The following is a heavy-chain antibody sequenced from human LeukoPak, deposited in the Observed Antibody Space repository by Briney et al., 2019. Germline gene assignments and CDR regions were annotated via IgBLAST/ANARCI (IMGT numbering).Heavy chain of an antibody. J-gene: IGHJ3*01. V-gene: IGHV3-74*01. CDR2: INSDGSST. CDR3: ARGPDRHSSGLIGL. CDR1: GFTFSSYW. Sequence: GGSLRLSCAASGFTFSSYWMHWVRQAPGKGLVWVSRINSDGSSTSYADSVKGRLTISRDNAKNTLYLQMNSLRAEDTAVYYCARGPDRHSSGLIGLWGQGTMVTVSS. D-gene: IGHD3-22*01.